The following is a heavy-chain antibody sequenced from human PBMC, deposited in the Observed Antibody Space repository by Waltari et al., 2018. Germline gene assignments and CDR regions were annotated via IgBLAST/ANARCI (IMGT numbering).Heavy chain of an antibody. CDR3: ARGLDNAKTGY. CDR2: IHPRGST. D-gene: IGHD1-20*01. CDR1: GGSFSGYY. J-gene: IGHJ4*02. V-gene: IGHV4-34*01. Sequence: QVQLQQWGAGLLKSSETLSLTCAVYGGSFSGYYGSWIRQPPGKELEWIGEIHPRGSTDYKSSLQSRVTIMLDTSKNHLSLKLTSVTAADTAVYYCARGLDNAKTGYWGQGTLVTVSS.